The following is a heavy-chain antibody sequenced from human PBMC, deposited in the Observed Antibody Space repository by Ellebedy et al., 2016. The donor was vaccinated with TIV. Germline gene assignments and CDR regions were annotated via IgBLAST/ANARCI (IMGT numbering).Heavy chain of an antibody. V-gene: IGHV3-33*08. CDR1: GFTFSSYG. D-gene: IGHD5-12*01. Sequence: GGSLRLSCAASGFTFSSYGMHWVRQAPGKGLEWVAVIWYDGSNKYYADSVKGRFTISRDNSKNTLYLQMNSLRAEDTAVYYCARGRGQVATISNWFDPWGQGTLVTVSS. J-gene: IGHJ5*02. CDR3: ARGRGQVATISNWFDP. CDR2: IWYDGSNK.